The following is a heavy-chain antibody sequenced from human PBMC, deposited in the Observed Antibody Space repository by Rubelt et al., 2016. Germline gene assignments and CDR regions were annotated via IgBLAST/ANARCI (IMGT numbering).Heavy chain of an antibody. CDR3: TRHLDTIDY. CDR1: GFTFSDST. CDR2: IRKKANNYAT. Sequence: EVRLLESGGGLVQPGGSQRLSCAASGFTFSDSTIHWVRQASGKGLEWVGHIRKKANNYATEYTASVNGRFTISRDDSKNTAVLQMNSLKTEDTAVYYCTRHLDTIDYWGQGTLVTVSS. V-gene: IGHV3-73*01. D-gene: IGHD5-18*01. J-gene: IGHJ4*02.